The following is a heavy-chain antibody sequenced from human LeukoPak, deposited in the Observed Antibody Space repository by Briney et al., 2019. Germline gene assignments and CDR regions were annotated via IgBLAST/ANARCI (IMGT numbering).Heavy chain of an antibody. V-gene: IGHV4-39*01. CDR1: GGSISSSSYY. CDR2: IYYSGGT. CDR3: ATPRGVGFGELWGWDHYYGMDV. D-gene: IGHD3-10*01. J-gene: IGHJ6*02. Sequence: SETLSLTCTVSGGSISSSSYYWGWIRQPPGQRLEWIARIYYSGGTYYNPSLKSRVTISVDTSKNQFSLKLSSVTAADTAVYYCATPRGVGFGELWGWDHYYGMDVWGQGTTVTVSS.